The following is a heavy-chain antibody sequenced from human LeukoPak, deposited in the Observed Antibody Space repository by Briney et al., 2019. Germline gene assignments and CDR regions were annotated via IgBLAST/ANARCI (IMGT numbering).Heavy chain of an antibody. Sequence: VTVKISCKASGYTFTDYYMHWVQQAPGKGLEWMGRVDPEDGETIYAEKFQGRVTITADTSTDTAYMELSSLRSEDTAVYYCAINGIVATSGVFDYWGQGTLVTVSS. J-gene: IGHJ4*02. CDR2: VDPEDGET. D-gene: IGHD5-12*01. V-gene: IGHV1-69-2*01. CDR3: AINGIVATSGVFDY. CDR1: GYTFTDYY.